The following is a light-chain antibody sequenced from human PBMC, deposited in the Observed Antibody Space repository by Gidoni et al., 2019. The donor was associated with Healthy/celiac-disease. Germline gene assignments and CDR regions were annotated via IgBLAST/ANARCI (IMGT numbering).Light chain of an antibody. V-gene: IGLV3-19*01. CDR3: NSRDSSGNHS. Sequence: SSELTQDPAVSVALGQTVRITCQGDSLRSYYASWYQQKPGQAPVLVIYGKNNRPSGIPDRFSGSSSGNTASLTITGAQAEDEADYYCNSRDSSGNHSFGTGTKVTV. CDR2: GKN. J-gene: IGLJ1*01. CDR1: SLRSYY.